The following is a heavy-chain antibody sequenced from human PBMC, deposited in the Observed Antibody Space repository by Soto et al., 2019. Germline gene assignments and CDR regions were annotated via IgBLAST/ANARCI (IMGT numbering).Heavy chain of an antibody. CDR2: INPSGGST. CDR3: ARVSSPPITIFGVVPYYYGMDV. CDR1: GYVFTSYY. D-gene: IGHD3-3*01. Sequence: ASVKVSCKASGYVFTSYYMHWVRQAPGQGLEWMGIINPSGGSTSYAQKFQGRVTMTRDTSTSTVYMELSSLRSEDTAVYYCARVSSPPITIFGVVPYYYGMDVWGQGTTVTVSS. J-gene: IGHJ6*02. V-gene: IGHV1-46*01.